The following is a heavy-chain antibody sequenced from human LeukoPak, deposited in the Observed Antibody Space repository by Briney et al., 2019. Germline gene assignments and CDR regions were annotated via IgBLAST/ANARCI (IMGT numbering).Heavy chain of an antibody. J-gene: IGHJ5*02. CDR1: GYTFTGYY. V-gene: IGHV1-2*02. CDR2: INPNSGGT. CDR3: ARAQGWFDP. Sequence: ASVKVSCKASGYTFTGYYMHWVRQAPGQGLEWMGWINPNSGGTKYAQKFQGRVTMTRDTSISTVYMELSRLRCDDTAVYYCARAQGWFDPWGQGTLVAVSS.